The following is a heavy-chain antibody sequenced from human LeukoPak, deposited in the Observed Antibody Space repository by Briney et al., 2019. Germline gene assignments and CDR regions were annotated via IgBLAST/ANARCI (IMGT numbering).Heavy chain of an antibody. J-gene: IGHJ4*02. CDR2: MSYDGDNK. CDR3: ARGSLTNSGVFDY. Sequence: GGSQRLSCAASEFTFSIYAMHWVRQPPGKGLEWVAVMSYDGDNKYYADSVKSRFTISRDNSKNTLYLQMNSLRADDTAVYYCARGSLTNSGVFDYWRQGTLVTVCS. D-gene: IGHD3-10*01. CDR1: EFTFSIYA. V-gene: IGHV3-30-3*01.